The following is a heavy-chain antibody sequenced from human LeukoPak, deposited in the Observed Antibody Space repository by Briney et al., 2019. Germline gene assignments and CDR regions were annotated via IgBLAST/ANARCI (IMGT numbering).Heavy chain of an antibody. CDR1: GFTFSSYS. Sequence: GGSLRLSCAASGFTFSSYSMNWVRQAPGKGLEWVSYISTSSSTIYISSSSSTIYYADSVKGRFTISRDNAKNSLYLQMNSLRANDTAVYYCARDLSTTPLLGYNCFDPWGQGTLVTVSS. V-gene: IGHV3-48*01. CDR2: ISTSSSTIYISSSSSTI. D-gene: IGHD2-8*02. J-gene: IGHJ5*02. CDR3: ARDLSTTPLLGYNCFDP.